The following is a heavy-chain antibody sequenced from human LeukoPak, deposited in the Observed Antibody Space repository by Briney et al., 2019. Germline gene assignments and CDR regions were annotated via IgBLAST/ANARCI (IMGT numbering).Heavy chain of an antibody. CDR1: GFTFGSHW. V-gene: IGHV3-74*01. D-gene: IGHD2-15*01. CDR2: INGDGSTT. Sequence: GGSLRLSCAASGFTFGSHWMNWVRQAPGKGPVWVSRINGDGSTTVYAAFVQGRFSISRDNAKSTLYLHMDSLRAEDTAVYYCAREGGGYCSGINCWKWCDPWGQGTLVSVSS. CDR3: AREGGGYCSGINCWKWCDP. J-gene: IGHJ5*02.